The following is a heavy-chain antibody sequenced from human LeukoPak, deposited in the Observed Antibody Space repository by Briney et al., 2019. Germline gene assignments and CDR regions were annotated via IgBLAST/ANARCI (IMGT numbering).Heavy chain of an antibody. V-gene: IGHV4-59*06. CDR1: GGHIDSFF. CDR2: IYYSGST. J-gene: IGHJ4*02. CDR3: ARDDRLLLDY. D-gene: IGHD3-22*01. Sequence: PSETLSLTCTVSGGHIDSFFWNWIRQHPGKGLEWIGYIYYSGSTYYNPSLKSRVTISVDTSKNQFSLKLSSVTAADTAVYYCARDDRLLLDYWGQGTLVTVSS.